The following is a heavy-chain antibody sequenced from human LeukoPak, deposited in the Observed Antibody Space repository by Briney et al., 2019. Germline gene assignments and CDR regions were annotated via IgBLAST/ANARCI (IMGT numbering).Heavy chain of an antibody. CDR2: IYPGDSDT. J-gene: IGHJ6*02. Sequence: NHGESLKISCKGSGYRFSNYWIAWVRQMPGKGLEWMGIIYPGDSDTRYSPSFQGQVTISADKSISTAYLQWSSLKASDTAMYYCARNPTLARGYNLDVWGQGTTVTVSS. V-gene: IGHV5-51*01. D-gene: IGHD3-10*01. CDR1: GYRFSNYW. CDR3: ARNPTLARGYNLDV.